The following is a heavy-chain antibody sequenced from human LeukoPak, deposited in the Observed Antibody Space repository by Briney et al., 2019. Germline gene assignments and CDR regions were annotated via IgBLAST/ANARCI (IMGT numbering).Heavy chain of an antibody. V-gene: IGHV3-66*01. J-gene: IGHJ4*02. CDR1: GFTVSSNY. CDR2: IYSGGST. Sequence: GSLRLSCAASGFTVSSNYMSWVRQAPGKGLEWVSVIYSGGSTYYADSVKGRFTISRDNSKNTLYLQMNSLRAEDTAVYYCARDIAVAGPNTTDYWGQGTLVTVSS. CDR3: ARDIAVAGPNTTDY. D-gene: IGHD6-19*01.